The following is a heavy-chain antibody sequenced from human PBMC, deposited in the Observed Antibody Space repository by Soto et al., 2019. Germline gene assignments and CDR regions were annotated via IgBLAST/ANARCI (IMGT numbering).Heavy chain of an antibody. CDR1: GFTFSSYG. V-gene: IGHV3-30*14. D-gene: IGHD3-3*01. CDR2: ISYDGSNK. CDR3: ARTFWSGYYPDAFDP. J-gene: IGHJ5*02. Sequence: GGSLRLSCAASGFTFSSYGMHWVRQAPGNGLEWVAVISYDGSNKYYADSVKGRFTISRDNSKNTLYLQMNSLRAEDTAVYYCARTFWSGYYPDAFDPWGQGTLVTVSS.